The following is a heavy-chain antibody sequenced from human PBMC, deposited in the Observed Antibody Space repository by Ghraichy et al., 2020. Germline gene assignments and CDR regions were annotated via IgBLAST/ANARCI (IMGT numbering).Heavy chain of an antibody. CDR2: ISSSGSYI. CDR3: ARIESRYLDV. J-gene: IGHJ6*02. CDR1: GFSFNTHG. D-gene: IGHD1-1*01. Sequence: GGSLRLSCAASGFSFNTHGMVWVRQAPGKGLEWISDISSSGSYIYYADSMQGRFIVSRDNAKNSLYLQMNSLGAEDTAVYYCARIESRYLDVWGRGTTVTVSS. V-gene: IGHV3-21*01.